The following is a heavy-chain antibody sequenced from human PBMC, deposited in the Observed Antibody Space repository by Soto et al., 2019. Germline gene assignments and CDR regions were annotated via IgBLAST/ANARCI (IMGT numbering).Heavy chain of an antibody. V-gene: IGHV3-23*01. CDR2: ISGSGGST. CDR3: AKMGWQRSRDAFDI. D-gene: IGHD5-12*01. CDR1: GLTLSTYA. Sequence: EVQLLDSGGGLVQPGGSLRLSCVASGLTLSTYAMSWVRQAPGKGLEWVSAISGSGGSTYYADSVKGRFTISRDNSKNTLYVQMNSLRADDTAVYHCAKMGWQRSRDAFDIWGQGTMVTVSS. J-gene: IGHJ3*02.